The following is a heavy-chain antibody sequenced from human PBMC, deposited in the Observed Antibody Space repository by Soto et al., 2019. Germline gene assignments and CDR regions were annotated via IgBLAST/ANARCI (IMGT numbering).Heavy chain of an antibody. V-gene: IGHV1-8*01. CDR3: ARGIAAAGMDYYYYMDV. J-gene: IGHJ6*03. CDR2: MNPNSGNT. Sequence: GASVKVSCKASGYTFTSYDINWVRQATGQGLEWMGWMNPNSGNTGYAQKFQGRVTMTRNTSISTAYMELSSLRSEDTAVYYCARGIAAAGMDYYYYMDVWGKGTTVTVSS. CDR1: GYTFTSYD. D-gene: IGHD6-13*01.